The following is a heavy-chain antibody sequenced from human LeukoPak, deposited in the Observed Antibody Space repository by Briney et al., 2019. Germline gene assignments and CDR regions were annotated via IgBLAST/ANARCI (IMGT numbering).Heavy chain of an antibody. CDR3: ARGRYDYGDYVFGY. CDR2: INHSGST. CDR1: GGSFSGYY. Sequence: SETLSLTCAVYGGSFSGYYWSWIRQPPGKGLEWIGEINHSGSTNYNPSLKSRATISVDTSKNQFSLKLSSVTAADTAVYYCARGRYDYGDYVFGYWGQGTLVTVSS. V-gene: IGHV4-34*01. J-gene: IGHJ4*02. D-gene: IGHD4-17*01.